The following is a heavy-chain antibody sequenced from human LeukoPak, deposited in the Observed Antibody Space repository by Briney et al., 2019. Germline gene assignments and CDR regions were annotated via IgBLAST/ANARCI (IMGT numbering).Heavy chain of an antibody. CDR3: ARATDYYGSGSPYYYYYMDV. J-gene: IGHJ6*03. V-gene: IGHV1-2*02. CDR1: GGTFSSYA. CDR2: INPNSGGT. Sequence: ASVKVSCKASGGTFSSYAISWVRQAPGQGLEWTGWINPNSGGTNYAQKFQGRVTMTRDTSISTAYMELSRLRSDDTAVYYCARATDYYGSGSPYYYYYMDVWGKGTTVTISS. D-gene: IGHD3-10*01.